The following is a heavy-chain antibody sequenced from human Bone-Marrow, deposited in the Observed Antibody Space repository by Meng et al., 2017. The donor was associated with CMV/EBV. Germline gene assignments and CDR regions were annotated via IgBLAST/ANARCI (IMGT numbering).Heavy chain of an antibody. D-gene: IGHD3-22*01. V-gene: IGHV4-4*02. CDR2: IYHSGST. CDR1: GGSISSSNW. J-gene: IGHJ4*02. CDR3: ASSIVERHSSGYSR. Sequence: GSLRLSCAVSGGSISSSNWWSWVRQPPGKGLEWIGEIYHSGSTNYNPSPKSRVTISVDKSKNQFSLKLSSVTAADTAVYYCASSIVERHSSGYSRWGQGTLVTVSS.